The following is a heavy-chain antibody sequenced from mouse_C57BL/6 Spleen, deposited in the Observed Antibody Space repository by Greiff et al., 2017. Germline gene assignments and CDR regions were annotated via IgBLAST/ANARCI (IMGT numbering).Heavy chain of an antibody. Sequence: EVQLQQSGPELVKPGASVKMSCKASGYTFTDYNMHWVKQSHGKSLEWIGYINPNNGGTSYNQKFKGKATLTVNKSSSTAYMELRSLTSEDSAVYYCARGDYYGSRASFAYWGQGTLVTVSA. V-gene: IGHV1-22*01. CDR1: GYTFTDYN. J-gene: IGHJ3*01. D-gene: IGHD1-1*01. CDR2: INPNNGGT. CDR3: ARGDYYGSRASFAY.